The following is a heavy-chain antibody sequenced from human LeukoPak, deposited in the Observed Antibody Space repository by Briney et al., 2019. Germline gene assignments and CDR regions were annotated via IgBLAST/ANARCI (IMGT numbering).Heavy chain of an antibody. CDR3: ARDQIGELVVCTFHI. J-gene: IGHJ3*02. CDR2: ISHDGSNK. CDR1: GFTFSSYA. V-gene: IGHV3-30-3*01. D-gene: IGHD3-10*01. Sequence: LSGGSLRLSCAASGFTFSSYAMHWVRQAPGKGLEWVAVISHDGSNKYYADSVKRRFTISRDNSKNTLYLQMNTLRAEDTAVYYCARDQIGELVVCTFHIWGQGTMVTVSS.